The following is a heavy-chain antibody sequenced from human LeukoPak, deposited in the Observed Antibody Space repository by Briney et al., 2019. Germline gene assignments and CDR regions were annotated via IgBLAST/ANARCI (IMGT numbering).Heavy chain of an antibody. D-gene: IGHD3-10*01. V-gene: IGHV4-4*09. Sequence: SETLSLTCTVSGGSISSYYWSWIRQPPGKGLEWIGYIYTSGSTNYNPSLKSRVTISVDTSKNQFSLKLSSVTAADTAVYYCARGFGELLSYYYYYYMDVWGKGTTVTVSS. CDR2: IYTSGST. J-gene: IGHJ6*03. CDR1: GGSISSYY. CDR3: ARGFGELLSYYYYYYMDV.